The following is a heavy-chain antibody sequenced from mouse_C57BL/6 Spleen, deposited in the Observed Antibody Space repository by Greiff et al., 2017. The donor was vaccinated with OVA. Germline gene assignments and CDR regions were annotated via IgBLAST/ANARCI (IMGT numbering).Heavy chain of an antibody. V-gene: IGHV1-61*01. CDR3: ARLGLGNWYFDV. J-gene: IGHJ1*03. Sequence: QVQLQQSGAELVRPGSSVKLSCKASGYTFTSYWMDWVKQRPGHGLEWIGNIYPSDSETHYNQNFKDKATLTVDKSSSTAYMQLSSLTSEDSAVYYCARLGLGNWYFDVWGTGTTVTVSS. D-gene: IGHD3-3*01. CDR1: GYTFTSYW. CDR2: IYPSDSET.